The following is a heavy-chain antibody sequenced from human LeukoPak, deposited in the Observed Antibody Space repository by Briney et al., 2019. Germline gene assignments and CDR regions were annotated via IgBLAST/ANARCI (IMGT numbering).Heavy chain of an antibody. J-gene: IGHJ6*02. Sequence: PSETLPLTCTVSGGSISSYYWSWIRQPPGKGLEWIGYIYYSGSTNYNPSLKSRVTISLDTSKNQFSLKLNSVTAADTAVYYCARDLAAVAGYYYYTMDVWGQGTTVTVSS. CDR2: IYYSGST. CDR1: GGSISSYY. D-gene: IGHD6-19*01. V-gene: IGHV4-59*01. CDR3: ARDLAAVAGYYYYTMDV.